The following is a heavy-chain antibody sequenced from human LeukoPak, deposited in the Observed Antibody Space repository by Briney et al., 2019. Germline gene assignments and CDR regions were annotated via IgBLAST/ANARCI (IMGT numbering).Heavy chain of an antibody. CDR2: INWNGGGT. J-gene: IGHJ3*02. CDR3: ARGQNYYGSGSKTFDI. V-gene: IGHV3-20*04. Sequence: SGGSLRLSCAASGFTFDDYGMSWVRQAPGKGLECVSGINWNGGGTGYADSVKGRFTISRDNAKNSLYLPVSSLRAEDTAWYYCARGQNYYGSGSKTFDIWGQGTMVTVSS. D-gene: IGHD3-10*01. CDR1: GFTFDDYG.